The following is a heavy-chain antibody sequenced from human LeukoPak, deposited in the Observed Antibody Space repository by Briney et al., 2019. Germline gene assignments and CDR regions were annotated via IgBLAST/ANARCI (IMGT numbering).Heavy chain of an antibody. Sequence: ASVKVSCKASGYTFTSYAMHWVRQAPGQRLEWMGWINAGNGNTKYSQKFQGRVTITRDTSASTAYMELSSLRSEDTAVYYCARAHYCSSTSCSPILPHWGQGTLVTVSS. V-gene: IGHV1-3*01. D-gene: IGHD2-2*01. J-gene: IGHJ1*01. CDR2: INAGNGNT. CDR1: GYTFTSYA. CDR3: ARAHYCSSTSCSPILPH.